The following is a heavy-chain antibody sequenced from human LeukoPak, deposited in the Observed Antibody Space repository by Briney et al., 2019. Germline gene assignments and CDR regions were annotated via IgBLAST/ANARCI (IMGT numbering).Heavy chain of an antibody. Sequence: GASVKVSCKASGYTFTSYDINWVRQATGQGLKWMGWMSPNSGNTGYAQKFQGRVTMTRNTSINTAYMELSSLRSEDTAVYYCAREYSGYDYRGDAFDIWGQGTMVTVSS. J-gene: IGHJ3*02. V-gene: IGHV1-8*01. CDR3: AREYSGYDYRGDAFDI. D-gene: IGHD5-12*01. CDR2: MSPNSGNT. CDR1: GYTFTSYD.